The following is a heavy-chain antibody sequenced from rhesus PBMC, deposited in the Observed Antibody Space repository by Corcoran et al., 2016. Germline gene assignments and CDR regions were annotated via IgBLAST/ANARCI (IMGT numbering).Heavy chain of an antibody. V-gene: IGHV4-147*01. D-gene: IGHD3-34*01. J-gene: IGHJ5-1*01. CDR3: ANGGPDKDRFDV. CDR2: ISGGSGSS. CDR1: GGSIRHRW. Sequence: QLQQQESGPGLVRPSETLSLTCAVAGGSIRHRWCSGIRQPPGKGLEWIGRISGGSGSSSYSPSLRSRATISTDTSRNHISLRLIFVTAADTALYYCANGGPDKDRFDVWGPGVLVTVSS.